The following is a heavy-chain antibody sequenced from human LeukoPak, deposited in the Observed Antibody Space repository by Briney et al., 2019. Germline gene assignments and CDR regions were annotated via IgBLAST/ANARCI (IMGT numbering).Heavy chain of an antibody. D-gene: IGHD3-22*01. V-gene: IGHV5-10-1*01. CDR1: GHSFTTYW. CDR2: IDPSDSYT. Sequence: GESLRISCKGSGHSFTTYWISWVRQMPGKGLEWMGRIDPSDSYTNYSPSFQGHVTISVDKSISTAYLQWSSLKASDTAMYYCARQGDFYDNRGYNDAFDIWGQGTVVTVSS. CDR3: ARQGDFYDNRGYNDAFDI. J-gene: IGHJ3*02.